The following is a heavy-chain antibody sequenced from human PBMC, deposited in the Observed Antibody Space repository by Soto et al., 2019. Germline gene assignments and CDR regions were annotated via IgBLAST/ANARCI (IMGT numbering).Heavy chain of an antibody. D-gene: IGHD2-15*01. J-gene: IGHJ3*01. CDR2: IHPGGQTI. Sequence: EVQLVESGGGLVQPGGSLRLSCAASGFTFSSSEMYWVRQAPGKGLEWISYIHPGGQTIFYAESVKGRFTISRDNAKNSVYLQMNSLRAEDTAVYYCARRGRRWGQGTMVTVSS. CDR3: ARRGRR. CDR1: GFTFSSSE. V-gene: IGHV3-48*03.